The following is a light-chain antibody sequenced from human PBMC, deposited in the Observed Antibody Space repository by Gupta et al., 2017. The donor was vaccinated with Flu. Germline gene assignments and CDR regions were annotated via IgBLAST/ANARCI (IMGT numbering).Light chain of an antibody. CDR3: QQSYSS. Sequence: DIQMTQSPSSLSASVGDRVTITCRASQRISSYLNWYQQKPGKAPRLLIYAASTLQGGVPSRVSGSGSGTDFTRTISSLKPEDFATYYGQQSYSSFGHGTKVDIK. CDR1: QRISSY. V-gene: IGKV1-39*01. J-gene: IGKJ3*01. CDR2: AAS.